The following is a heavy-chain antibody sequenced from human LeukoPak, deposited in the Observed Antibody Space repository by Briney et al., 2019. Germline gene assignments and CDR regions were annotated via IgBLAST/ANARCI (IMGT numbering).Heavy chain of an antibody. CDR2: VSSSTGDT. CDR3: VRDRKMLREEWAFDL. D-gene: IGHD2-8*01. J-gene: IGHJ3*01. Sequence: GASVKVSCKTSGYTFTASDISWVRQAPGQVLEWMGWVSSSTGDTNYAPKFQNRITLTTDTSATTAYMELGSLRSDDRAIYYCVRDRKMLREEWAFDLWGQGTMITVS. CDR1: GYTFTASD. V-gene: IGHV1-18*01.